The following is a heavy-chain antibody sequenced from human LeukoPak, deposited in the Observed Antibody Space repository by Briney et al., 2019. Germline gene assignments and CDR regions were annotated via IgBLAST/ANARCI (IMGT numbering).Heavy chain of an antibody. Sequence: KPSRTLSLTCAVSGGSISSSNWWSWVRQPPGKGLEWIGEIYHSGSTNYNPFLKSRVTISVDKSKNQFSLKLSSVTAADTAVYYCATLKLVHDAFDIWGQGTMVTVSS. CDR2: IYHSGST. D-gene: IGHD6-13*01. V-gene: IGHV4-4*02. CDR3: ATLKLVHDAFDI. CDR1: GGSISSSNW. J-gene: IGHJ3*02.